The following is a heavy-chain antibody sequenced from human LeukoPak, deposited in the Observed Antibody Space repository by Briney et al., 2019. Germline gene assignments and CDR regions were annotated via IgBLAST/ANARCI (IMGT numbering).Heavy chain of an antibody. Sequence: GGSLRLSCAASGFTFSSYGMHWVRQAPGKGLEWVAVISYDGSNKYYADSVKGRFTISRDNAKNTLYMQMNSLRAEDTAVYYCVRDLGGRSGHWGQGTLVTVSS. CDR2: ISYDGSNK. CDR1: GFTFSSYG. J-gene: IGHJ4*02. D-gene: IGHD1-26*01. CDR3: VRDLGGRSGH. V-gene: IGHV3-30*03.